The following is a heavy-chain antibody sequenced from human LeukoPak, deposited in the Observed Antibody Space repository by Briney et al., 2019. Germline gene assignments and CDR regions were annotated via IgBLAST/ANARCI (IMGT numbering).Heavy chain of an antibody. CDR1: GFTFNLAW. V-gene: IGHV3-15*04. CDR3: AKETPEAWELLRNSDAFDI. J-gene: IGHJ3*02. Sequence: GGSLRLSCAASGFTFNLAWMSWVRQTPGKGLQWVARIAVTPDGPATDYATPVRGRFTISRDDSRNMVYLQMSSLRTDDTAVYYCAKETPEAWELLRNSDAFDIWGQGTMVTVSS. D-gene: IGHD1-26*01. CDR2: IAVTPDGPAT.